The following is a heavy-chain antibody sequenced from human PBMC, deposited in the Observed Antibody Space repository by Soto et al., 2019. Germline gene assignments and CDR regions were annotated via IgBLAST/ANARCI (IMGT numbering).Heavy chain of an antibody. J-gene: IGHJ6*02. CDR2: IYHSGST. Sequence: SETLSLTCAVAGGSIRSSNWWSWVRQPPGKGLEWIGEIYHSGSTNYNPSLKSRVTISVDKSKNQFSLKLSSVTAADTAVYYCARWFVTMVRGVIFYYYGMDVWGQGTTVTVSS. D-gene: IGHD3-10*01. V-gene: IGHV4-4*02. CDR3: ARWFVTMVRGVIFYYYGMDV. CDR1: GGSIRSSNW.